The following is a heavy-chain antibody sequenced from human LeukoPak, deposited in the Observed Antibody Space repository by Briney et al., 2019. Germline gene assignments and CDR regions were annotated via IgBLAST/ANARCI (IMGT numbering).Heavy chain of an antibody. CDR3: AESIVLNVDAPGY. J-gene: IGHJ4*02. CDR2: ISSDGSQK. Sequence: GGSLRLSCADSGLTLCSYFMPSVRQAPGKGLEWVAIISSDGSQKFYADSVKGRFTISRDNSKNTVYLQMNSLIAGDTAVYYCAESIVLNVDAPGYWGQGTLVTVSS. V-gene: IGHV3-30*18. D-gene: IGHD2-8*01. CDR1: GLTLCSYF.